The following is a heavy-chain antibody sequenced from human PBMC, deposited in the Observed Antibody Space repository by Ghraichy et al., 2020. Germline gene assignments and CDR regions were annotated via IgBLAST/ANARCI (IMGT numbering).Heavy chain of an antibody. D-gene: IGHD3-22*01. Sequence: SETLSLTCTVSGGSISSYYWSWIRQPPGKGLEWIGYIYYSGSTNYNPSLKSRVTISVDRSKNQFSLKLSSVTAADTAVFYCAREFSENTSGYYAFDIWGQGTMVTVSS. V-gene: IGHV4-59*01. CDR3: AREFSENTSGYYAFDI. CDR1: GGSISSYY. CDR2: IYYSGST. J-gene: IGHJ3*02.